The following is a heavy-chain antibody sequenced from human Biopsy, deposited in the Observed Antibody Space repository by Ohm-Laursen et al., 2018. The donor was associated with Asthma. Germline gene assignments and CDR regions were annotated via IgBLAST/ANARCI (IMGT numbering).Heavy chain of an antibody. V-gene: IGHV4-61*01. CDR3: ARGPNYHGSGRAPIGMDV. J-gene: IGHJ6*02. D-gene: IGHD3-10*01. CDR1: GGSVSTGSYY. CDR2: IYYNGRD. Sequence: SDTLSLTCAVSGGSVSTGSYYRSWIRQPPGKGLEWLGYIYYNGRDNYNPSLKSRVTISVDTSKNQFSLRLNSVTAADTAVYYCARGPNYHGSGRAPIGMDVWGQGTTVTVSS.